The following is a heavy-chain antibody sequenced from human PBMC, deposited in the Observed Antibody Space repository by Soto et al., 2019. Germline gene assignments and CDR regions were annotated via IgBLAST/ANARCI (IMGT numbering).Heavy chain of an antibody. CDR1: GGTFSSYA. J-gene: IGHJ6*02. D-gene: IGHD5-18*01. CDR3: ARGHRIQLWSTEGYYYYGMDV. Sequence: QVQLVQSGAEVKKPGSSVKVSCKASGGTFSSYAISWVRQAPGQGLEWMGGIIPIFGTANYAQKFQGRVTITADESTSTAYMELSSLRSEDTAVYYCARGHRIQLWSTEGYYYYGMDVWGQGTTVTVSS. CDR2: IIPIFGTA. V-gene: IGHV1-69*01.